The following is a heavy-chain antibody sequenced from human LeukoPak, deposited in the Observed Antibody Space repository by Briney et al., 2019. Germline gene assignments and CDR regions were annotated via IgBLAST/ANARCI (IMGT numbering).Heavy chain of an antibody. Sequence: SETLSLTCAVYGGSFSGYYWSWIRQPPGKGLEWIGKISHSGSTKYNPSLKSRVTISIDTSENQFSLKLNSVTAADTAVYYCAKSNGYGLVDIWGQGTMVTVSS. J-gene: IGHJ3*02. CDR2: ISHSGST. V-gene: IGHV4-34*01. D-gene: IGHD3-10*01. CDR3: AKSNGYGLVDI. CDR1: GGSFSGYY.